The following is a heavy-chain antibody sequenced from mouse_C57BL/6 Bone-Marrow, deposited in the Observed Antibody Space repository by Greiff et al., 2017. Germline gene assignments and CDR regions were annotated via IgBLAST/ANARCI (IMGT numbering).Heavy chain of an antibody. CDR1: GFTFSDFY. Sequence: EVQLVESGGGLVQSGRSLRLSCATSGFTFSDFYMEWVRQAPGKGLEWIAASRNKANDYTTEYSASVKGRFIVSRDTSQSILYLQMNALRAEDTAIYYCARDARYYYVSSYEGYFDVWGTGTTVTVSS. CDR3: ARDARYYYVSSYEGYFDV. J-gene: IGHJ1*03. D-gene: IGHD1-1*01. V-gene: IGHV7-1*01. CDR2: SRNKANDYTT.